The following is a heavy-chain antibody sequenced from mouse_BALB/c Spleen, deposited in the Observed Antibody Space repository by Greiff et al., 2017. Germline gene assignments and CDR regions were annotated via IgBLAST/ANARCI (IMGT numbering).Heavy chain of an antibody. CDR2: ILPGSGST. V-gene: IGHV1-9*01. J-gene: IGHJ4*01. CDR1: GYTFSSYW. D-gene: IGHD1-1*01. CDR3: ARKVLRRAMDY. Sequence: VQLQQSGAELMKPGASVKISCKATGYTFSSYWIEWVKQRPGHGLEWIGEILPGSGSTNYNEKFKGKATFTADTSSNTAYMQLSSLTSEDSAVYYCARKVLRRAMDYWGQGTSVTVSS.